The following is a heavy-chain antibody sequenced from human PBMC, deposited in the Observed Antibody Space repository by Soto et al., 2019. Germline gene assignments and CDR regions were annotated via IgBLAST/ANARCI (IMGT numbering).Heavy chain of an antibody. V-gene: IGHV1-18*04. Sequence: QVQLVQSGAEVKKPGASVKVSCKASGYTFTSYGISWVRQAPGQGLEWMGWISAYNGNANYAQNLQGRVTMTTDTSTSTAYMELRSLRSDDTAVYYCARNVCPPSGGSCHYYYYFGMNVWGQGTTVTVSS. CDR2: ISAYNGNA. CDR3: ARNVCPPSGGSCHYYYYFGMNV. J-gene: IGHJ6*02. CDR1: GYTFTSYG. D-gene: IGHD2-15*01.